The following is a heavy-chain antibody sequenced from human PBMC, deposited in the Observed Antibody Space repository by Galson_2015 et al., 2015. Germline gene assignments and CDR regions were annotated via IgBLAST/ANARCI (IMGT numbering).Heavy chain of an antibody. Sequence: TLSLTCTVSGGSISSGDYSWRWIRQPPGKGLEWIGYIYYSGSTYYNPSLKSRVTISVDTSKNQFSLKLSSVTAADTAVYYCARETSDSSGYYYHVDYWGQGTLVTVSS. J-gene: IGHJ4*02. D-gene: IGHD3-22*01. CDR3: ARETSDSSGYYYHVDY. CDR1: GGSISSGDYS. CDR2: IYYSGST. V-gene: IGHV4-30-4*01.